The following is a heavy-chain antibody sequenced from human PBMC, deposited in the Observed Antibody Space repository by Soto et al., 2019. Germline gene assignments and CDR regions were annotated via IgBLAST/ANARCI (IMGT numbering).Heavy chain of an antibody. V-gene: IGHV5-51*01. Sequence: PGESLNISCRGSGYSFTSYWIGWVRQMTGKGLEWMGIIYPGDSDTRYSPSFQGQVTISADKSISTAYLQWSSLKASDTAMYYCARLNDILTGYYNNYYYYMDVWGKGTTVTVSS. D-gene: IGHD3-9*01. J-gene: IGHJ6*03. CDR1: GYSFTSYW. CDR2: IYPGDSDT. CDR3: ARLNDILTGYYNNYYYYMDV.